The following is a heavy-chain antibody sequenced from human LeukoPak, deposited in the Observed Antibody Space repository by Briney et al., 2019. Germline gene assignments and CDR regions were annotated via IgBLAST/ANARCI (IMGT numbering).Heavy chain of an antibody. D-gene: IGHD6-19*01. V-gene: IGHV3-53*01. CDR2: IYSGGST. CDR1: GLIFKNYA. Sequence: GGSLRLSCAASGLIFKNYAMSWVRQAPEKGLEWVSAIYSGGSTYYADSAKGRFTISRDNSKNTLYLQMNSLRAEDTAVYYCARDSPYSSGWPAHAFDIWGQGTMVTVSS. CDR3: ARDSPYSSGWPAHAFDI. J-gene: IGHJ3*02.